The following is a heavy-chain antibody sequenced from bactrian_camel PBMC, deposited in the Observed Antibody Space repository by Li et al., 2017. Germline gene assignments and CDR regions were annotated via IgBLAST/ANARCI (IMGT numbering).Heavy chain of an antibody. CDR3: AARRGACGAEWWLFGY. Sequence: VQLVESGGGSVQAGGSLRLCCAASGPTFSSNCMGWFRQAAGKEREGIATIRTNDGSTRYAGSVKGRFAISRDDAKNTVYLQMNSLKPEDTAMYYCAARRGACGAEWWLFGYRGQGTQVTVS. D-gene: IGHD7*01. CDR2: IRTNDGST. CDR1: GPTFSSNC. J-gene: IGHJ6*01. V-gene: IGHV3S53*01.